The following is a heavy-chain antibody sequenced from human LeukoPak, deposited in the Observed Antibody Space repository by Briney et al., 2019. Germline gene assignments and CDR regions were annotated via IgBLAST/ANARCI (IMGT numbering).Heavy chain of an antibody. V-gene: IGHV1-24*01. CDR2: FDPEDGET. CDR3: ATFAPPIFGPNYYFDY. Sequence: ASVKVSCKVSGYTLTELSMHWVRQAPGKGLEWMGGFDPEDGETIYAQKFQGRVTMTEDTSTDTAYMELSSLRSEDTAVYYCATFAPPIFGPNYYFDYWGQGTLVTVSS. J-gene: IGHJ4*02. D-gene: IGHD3-3*01. CDR1: GYTLTELS.